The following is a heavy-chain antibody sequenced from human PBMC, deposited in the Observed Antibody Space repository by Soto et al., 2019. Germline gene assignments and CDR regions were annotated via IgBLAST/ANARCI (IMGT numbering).Heavy chain of an antibody. CDR2: IIPIFGTA. J-gene: IGHJ5*02. D-gene: IGHD3-16*02. CDR3: AGLYDYVWGSYRTNWFDP. CDR1: GGTFSSYA. V-gene: IGHV1-69*12. Sequence: QVQLVQSGAEVKKPGSSVKVSCKASGGTFSSYAISWVRQAPGQGLEWMGGIIPIFGTANYAQKFQGRVTSTADESTSTAYMELSSLRSEDTAVYYCAGLYDYVWGSYRTNWFDPWGQGTLVTVSS.